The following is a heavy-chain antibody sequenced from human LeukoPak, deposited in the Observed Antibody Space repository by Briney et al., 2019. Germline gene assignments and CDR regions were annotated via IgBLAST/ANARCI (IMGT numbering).Heavy chain of an antibody. J-gene: IGHJ5*02. D-gene: IGHD6-13*01. CDR3: AKCGDFIAASYNWFDP. Sequence: ASVKVSCKASGYTFTDYYMHWVRQAPGQGLEWMGRIKPNSGGTKYAQKFQGRVTMTRDTSISTAYMELNRLTSDDTAVYDCAKCGDFIAASYNWFDPWGPGTLVTVSS. CDR2: IKPNSGGT. CDR1: GYTFTDYY. V-gene: IGHV1-2*06.